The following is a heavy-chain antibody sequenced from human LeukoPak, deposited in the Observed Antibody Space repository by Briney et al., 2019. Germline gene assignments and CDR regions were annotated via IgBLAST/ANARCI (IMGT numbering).Heavy chain of an antibody. J-gene: IGHJ6*02. Sequence: GGSLRLSCAASGFTFSSYAMHWVRQAPGKGLEWVAVISYDGSNKYYADSVKGRFTISRDNSKNTLYLQMNNLRAEDTAVYYCARDDYGGKEMFEDYYYYGMDVWGQGTTVTVSS. D-gene: IGHD4-17*01. V-gene: IGHV3-30-3*01. CDR2: ISYDGSNK. CDR3: ARDDYGGKEMFEDYYYYGMDV. CDR1: GFTFSSYA.